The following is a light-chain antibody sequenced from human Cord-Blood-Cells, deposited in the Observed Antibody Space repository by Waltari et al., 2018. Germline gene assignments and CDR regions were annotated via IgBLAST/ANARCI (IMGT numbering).Light chain of an antibody. CDR3: CSYAGSFWV. V-gene: IGLV2-11*01. J-gene: IGLJ3*02. Sequence: QSALTPPRSVSGSPGQSVTISCTGTSSAVGGYKYVSWYQQHPGKAPKLMIYDVSKRPSGVPDRFSGSKSGNTASLTISGLQAEDEADYYCCSYAGSFWVFGGGTKLTVL. CDR2: DVS. CDR1: SSAVGGYKY.